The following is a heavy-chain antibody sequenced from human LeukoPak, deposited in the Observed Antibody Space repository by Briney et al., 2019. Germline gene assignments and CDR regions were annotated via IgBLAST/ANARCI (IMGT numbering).Heavy chain of an antibody. CDR1: GFTFSSYS. V-gene: IGHV3-21*04. D-gene: IGHD6-19*01. CDR3: AKGTGYSSGWYND. Sequence: GGSLRLSCAASGFTFSSYSMNWVRQAPGKGLEWVSSISSSSSYIYYADFVKGRFTISRDNSRNTLYLQMNTLRAEDTAVYYCAKGTGYSSGWYNDWGQGTLVTVSS. J-gene: IGHJ4*02. CDR2: ISSSSSYI.